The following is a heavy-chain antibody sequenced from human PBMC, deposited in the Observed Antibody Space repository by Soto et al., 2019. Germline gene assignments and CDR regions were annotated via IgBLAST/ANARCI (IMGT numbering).Heavy chain of an antibody. D-gene: IGHD6-19*01. J-gene: IGHJ4*02. Sequence: EVQLLESGGGLVQPGGSLRLSCAASGLPFSSYDMSWVRQAGVKGLEWVPVTSGSGGSTYYADSVTGRITIPRDNSKNTRDLQMSSLRAEDTAVYYGSKTPDSSGWYYFDYWGQGSLVTVSS. CDR2: TSGSGGST. CDR3: SKTPDSSGWYYFDY. CDR1: GLPFSSYD. V-gene: IGHV3-23*01.